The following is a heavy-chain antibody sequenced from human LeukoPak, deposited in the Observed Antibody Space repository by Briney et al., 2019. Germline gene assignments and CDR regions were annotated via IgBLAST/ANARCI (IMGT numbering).Heavy chain of an antibody. J-gene: IGHJ4*02. CDR1: GGSISSYY. V-gene: IGHV4-59*01. CDR2: IYYSGST. D-gene: IGHD3-22*01. CDR3: ARGGPLADSSGYWGY. Sequence: SETMSLTCTVSGGSISSYYWSWIRQPPGKGLEWIGYIYYSGSTNYNPSLKSRVTISVDTSKNQFSLKLSSVTAADTAVYYCARGGPLADSSGYWGYWGQGTLVTVSS.